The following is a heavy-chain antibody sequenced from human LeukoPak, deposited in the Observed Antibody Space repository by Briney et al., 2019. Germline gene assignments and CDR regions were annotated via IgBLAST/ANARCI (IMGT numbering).Heavy chain of an antibody. CDR3: ARGGSGYDWFDP. CDR2: IYTSGST. J-gene: IGHJ5*02. Sequence: PSETLSLTCTVSGGSISSGSYYWSWIRQPAGKGLEWIGRIYTSGSTNYNPSLKSRVTISVDTPKNQFSLKLSSVTAADTAVYYCARGGSGYDWFDPWGQGTLVTVSS. CDR1: GGSISSGSYY. V-gene: IGHV4-61*02. D-gene: IGHD5-12*01.